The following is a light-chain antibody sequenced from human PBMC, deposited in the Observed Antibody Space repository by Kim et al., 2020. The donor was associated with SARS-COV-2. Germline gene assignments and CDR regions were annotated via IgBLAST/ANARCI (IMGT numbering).Light chain of an antibody. CDR2: NNS. CDR3: AAWDDSLNGKV. V-gene: IGLV1-44*01. J-gene: IGLJ1*01. CDR1: GSNIGSNP. Sequence: GTRGAISCSGSGSNIGSNPVDWYQQRPGTAPKLLISNNSERPSGVPDRFSGSRSGTSASLAISGLHSEDEADYYCAAWDDSLNGKVVGTGTKVTVL.